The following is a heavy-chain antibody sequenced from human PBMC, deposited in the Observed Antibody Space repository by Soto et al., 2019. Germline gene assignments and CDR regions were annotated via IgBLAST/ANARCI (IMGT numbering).Heavy chain of an antibody. Sequence: PSETLSLTCAVSGASVSSTYWWSWVRQPPGKGPEWIGEINHRGSANYNPSLKCRVTISGDISKSQFSLRLTSVTAADTAVYYCARYNAASGTYYFDFWGQGALVT. CDR1: GASVSSTYW. D-gene: IGHD6-13*01. CDR2: INHRGSA. V-gene: IGHV4-4*02. CDR3: ARYNAASGTYYFDF. J-gene: IGHJ4*02.